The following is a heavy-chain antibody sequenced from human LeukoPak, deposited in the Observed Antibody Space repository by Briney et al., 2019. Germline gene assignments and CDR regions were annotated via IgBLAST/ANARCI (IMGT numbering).Heavy chain of an antibody. J-gene: IGHJ3*02. CDR2: ISSSSSYI. Sequence: PGGSLRLSCAASGFTFSSYIMNWVRQAPGKGLEWVSYISSSSSYIYYADSVKGRFTISRDNAKNSLYLQMNSLRAEDTAVYYCARDRYGLDTAMAGDAFDIWGQGTMVTVSS. V-gene: IGHV3-21*01. D-gene: IGHD5-18*01. CDR3: ARDRYGLDTAMAGDAFDI. CDR1: GFTFSSYI.